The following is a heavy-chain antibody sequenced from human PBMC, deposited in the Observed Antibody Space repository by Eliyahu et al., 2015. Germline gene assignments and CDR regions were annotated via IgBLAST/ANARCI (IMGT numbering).Heavy chain of an antibody. CDR2: INSDGSST. D-gene: IGHD5-12*01. J-gene: IGHJ5*02. CDR3: SRSYIVATIYPFDP. CDR1: AFTFXSYW. V-gene: IGHV3-74*01. Sequence: EVQLVESGGGLVQPGGSLRXSCAASAFTFXSYWMHWVRQAPGKGLVWVSRINSDGSSTSYADSVKGRFTISRDNAKNTLYLQMNSLRAEDTAVYYCSRSYIVATIYPFDPWGQGTLVTVSS.